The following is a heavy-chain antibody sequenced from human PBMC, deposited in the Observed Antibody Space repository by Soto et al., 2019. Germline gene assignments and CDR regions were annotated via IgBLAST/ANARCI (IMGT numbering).Heavy chain of an antibody. CDR2: IIPIFGRA. CDR1: GGTFSSYA. J-gene: IGHJ6*02. V-gene: IGHV1-69*01. D-gene: IGHD3-22*01. CDR3: ARDLKGYYVSSGYGHYYDGMDD. Sequence: QVQLVQSGAEVQKPGSSVKVSCKASGGTFSSYAISWVRQAPGQGLEWMGGIIPIFGRANYAQKFQGRVTITADESTTTDYMGLRILGSEVTDVDYCARDLKGYYVSSGYGHYYDGMDDWGRGSTVTVCS.